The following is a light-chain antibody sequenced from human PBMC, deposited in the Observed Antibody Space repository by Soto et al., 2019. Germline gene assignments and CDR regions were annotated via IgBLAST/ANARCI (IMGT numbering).Light chain of an antibody. CDR3: SSYSISTAYL. J-gene: IGLJ1*01. CDR2: EVN. CDR1: SSDVGGYDY. V-gene: IGLV2-14*01. Sequence: QSALTQPASVSGSPGQSITISCTGTSSDVGGYDYVSWYQLHPGKAPKLMVFEVNNRLSGVSYRFSGSKSGNTASLTISGLQAEDEADYFCSSYSISTAYLFGTGTKVTVL.